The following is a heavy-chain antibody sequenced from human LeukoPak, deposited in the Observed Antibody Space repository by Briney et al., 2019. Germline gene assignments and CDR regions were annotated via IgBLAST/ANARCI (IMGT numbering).Heavy chain of an antibody. CDR2: INPSGGST. CDR1: GYTFTSYY. CDR3: ARGGVIISVSNWFDP. Sequence: ASVKVSCKASGYTFTSYYMHWVRQAPGQGLEWMGIINPSGGSTSYAQKFQGRVTMTRDMSRSTVYMELSSLRSEDTAVYYCARGGVIISVSNWFDPWGQGTLVTVSS. D-gene: IGHD3-10*01. V-gene: IGHV1-46*01. J-gene: IGHJ5*02.